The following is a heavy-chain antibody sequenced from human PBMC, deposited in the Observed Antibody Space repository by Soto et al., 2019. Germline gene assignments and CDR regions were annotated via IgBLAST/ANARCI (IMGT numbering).Heavy chain of an antibody. D-gene: IGHD3-10*01. J-gene: IGHJ4*02. Sequence: TSETLSLTCTVSGGSVSSGSYYWSWIRQPPGKGLEWIGYIYYSGSTNYNPSLKSRVTISVDTSKNQFSLKLSSVTAADTAVYYCARDRGGEADYWGQGTLVTVSS. CDR2: IYYSGST. CDR1: GGSVSSGSYY. CDR3: ARDRGGEADY. V-gene: IGHV4-61*01.